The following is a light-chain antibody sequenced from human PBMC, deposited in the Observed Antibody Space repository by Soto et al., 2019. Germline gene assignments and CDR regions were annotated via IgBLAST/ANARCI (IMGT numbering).Light chain of an antibody. CDR3: CSHSSSITWM. V-gene: IGLV2-14*03. CDR2: EVT. Sequence: QSALTQTASVSGSPGQSITISCTGTSSDVGGYNFVSWYQQHPCKAPKLIIHEVTNRPSGVSGRFSGAKSGNTAFLTISGLQAEVEAVYYCCSHSSSITWMFGGGTKLTVL. CDR1: SSDVGGYNF. J-gene: IGLJ3*02.